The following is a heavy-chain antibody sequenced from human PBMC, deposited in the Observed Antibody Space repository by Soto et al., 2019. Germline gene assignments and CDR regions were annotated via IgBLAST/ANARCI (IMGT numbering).Heavy chain of an antibody. CDR2: ISAYNGNT. CDR1: GYTFTSYG. V-gene: IGHV1-18*04. Sequence: ASVKVSCKASGYTFTSYGISWVRQAPGQGLEWMGWISAYNGNTNYAQKLQGRVTMTTDTSTSTAYMELRSLRSDDTAVYYCARDPHLNYYDSSGYQDYWGKGTLVTVSS. CDR3: ARDPHLNYYDSSGYQDY. D-gene: IGHD3-22*01. J-gene: IGHJ4*02.